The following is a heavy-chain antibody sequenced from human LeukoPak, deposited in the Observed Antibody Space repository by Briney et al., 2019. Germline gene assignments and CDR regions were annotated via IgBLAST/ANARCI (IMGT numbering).Heavy chain of an antibody. Sequence: GGSLRLSCAVSGFAFSDYYMSWIRQAPGKGLEWVSYISRGGSTTYYADSMKGRFTISRDNAKNSLYLQMNSLRAEDTAVYYCVRWYSGNYSGDYWGQGTLVTVSS. CDR1: GFAFSDYY. D-gene: IGHD1-26*01. CDR2: ISRGGSTT. CDR3: VRWYSGNYSGDY. J-gene: IGHJ4*02. V-gene: IGHV3-11*01.